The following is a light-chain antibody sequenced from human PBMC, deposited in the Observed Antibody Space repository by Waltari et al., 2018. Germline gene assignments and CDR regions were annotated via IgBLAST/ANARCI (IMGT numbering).Light chain of an antibody. CDR3: QQRSTWLS. CDR2: EAF. Sequence: EIVLTQSPATLSLSPGDSATLTCRASQSVGDDLAWSQQKPGQGPTPLIYEAFNRATGVPARFRGSGSGTDFTLAISGLEPEDFAVYYCQQRSTWLSFGGGTKVE. V-gene: IGKV3-11*01. J-gene: IGKJ4*01. CDR1: QSVGDD.